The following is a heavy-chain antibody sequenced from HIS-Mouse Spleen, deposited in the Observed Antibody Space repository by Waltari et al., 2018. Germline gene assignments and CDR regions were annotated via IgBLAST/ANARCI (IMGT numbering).Heavy chain of an antibody. V-gene: IGHV1-8*01. CDR3: ARGHDYSNYFDY. D-gene: IGHD4-4*01. Sequence: QVQLVQSGAEVKKPGASVTVSCKASGYTFTSYDLNWVRQATGQGLEWMGWMNPNSGNTGYAQKFQGRVTMTRNTSISTAYMELSSLRSEDTAVYYCARGHDYSNYFDYWGQGTQVTVSS. CDR2: MNPNSGNT. J-gene: IGHJ4*02. CDR1: GYTFTSYD.